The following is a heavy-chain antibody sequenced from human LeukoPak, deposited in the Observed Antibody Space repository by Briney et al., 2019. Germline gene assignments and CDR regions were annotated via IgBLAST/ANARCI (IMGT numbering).Heavy chain of an antibody. J-gene: IGHJ5*02. CDR2: ISGSADST. CDR1: GFSVSNTY. Sequence: GGSLRLSCAASGFSVSNTYMSWVRQAPGKGLEWVSAISGSADSTYYADSVKGRFTISRDNSKNTLYLQMNSLRAEDTAVYYCAKAAYVGDTWGQGTLVTVSS. V-gene: IGHV3-23*01. CDR3: AKAAYVGDT. D-gene: IGHD2-8*01.